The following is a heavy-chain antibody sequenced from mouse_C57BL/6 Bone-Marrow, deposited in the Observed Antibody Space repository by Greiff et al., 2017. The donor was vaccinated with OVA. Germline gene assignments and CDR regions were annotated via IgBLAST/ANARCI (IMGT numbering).Heavy chain of an antibody. D-gene: IGHD1-1*01. Sequence: EVKLVESGTVLARPGASVKMSCKTSGYTFTSYWMHWVKQRPGQGLEWIGAIYPGNSDTSYNQKFKGKAKLTAVTSASTAYMELSSLTNEDSAVYYCTRWGTTVVDYFDYWGQGTTLTVSS. V-gene: IGHV1-5*01. CDR1: GYTFTSYW. CDR2: IYPGNSDT. CDR3: TRWGTTVVDYFDY. J-gene: IGHJ2*01.